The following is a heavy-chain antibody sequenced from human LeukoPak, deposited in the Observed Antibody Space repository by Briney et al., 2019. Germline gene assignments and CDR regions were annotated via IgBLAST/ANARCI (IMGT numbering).Heavy chain of an antibody. D-gene: IGHD3-9*01. CDR2: VYYSRNT. J-gene: IGHJ4*02. CDR3: ARDTLTDKGSDY. Sequence: PSETLSLTCTVSGGSISSYYWSWIRQPPGRGLEYIGHVYYSRNTDYNPSLKSRVTMSVDTSKNQFSLKLSSVTAADTAVYYCARDTLTDKGSDYWGQGTLVTVSS. V-gene: IGHV4-59*12. CDR1: GGSISSYY.